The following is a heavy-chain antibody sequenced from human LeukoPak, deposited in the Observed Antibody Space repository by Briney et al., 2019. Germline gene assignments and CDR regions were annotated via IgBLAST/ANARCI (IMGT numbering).Heavy chain of an antibody. CDR2: ISSSSSYI. D-gene: IGHD2-15*01. V-gene: IGHV3-21*01. CDR1: GFTFSSYM. Sequence: PGGSLRLSCAASGFTFSSYMMNWVRQAPGKGLEWVSSISSSSSYIYYADSVKGRFTISRDNAKNSLYLQMNSLRAEDTAVYYCARDVYCSGGSCLHYFDYWGQGTLVTVSS. CDR3: ARDVYCSGGSCLHYFDY. J-gene: IGHJ4*02.